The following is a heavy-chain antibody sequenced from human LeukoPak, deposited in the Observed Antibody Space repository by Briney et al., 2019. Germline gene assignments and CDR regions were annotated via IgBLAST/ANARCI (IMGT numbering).Heavy chain of an antibody. CDR2: INPNSGGT. Sequence: ASVKVSCKASGYTLTDYYMHWVRQAPGQGLEWMGRINPNSGGTNYAQKFQGRVTMTRDTSTTTVYMELTSLRSEDTAVYYCARDQGLTGYFDFWGQGTLVTVSS. V-gene: IGHV1-2*06. CDR1: GYTLTDYY. J-gene: IGHJ4*02. D-gene: IGHD3-9*01. CDR3: ARDQGLTGYFDF.